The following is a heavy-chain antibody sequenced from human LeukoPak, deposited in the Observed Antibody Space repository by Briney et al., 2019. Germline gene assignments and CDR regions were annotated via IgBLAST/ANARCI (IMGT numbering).Heavy chain of an antibody. CDR1: GASINNHY. V-gene: IGHV4-59*11. D-gene: IGHD5-18*01. J-gene: IGHJ6*03. CDR3: ARGLHAMVNYYMDV. Sequence: PSETLSLTCTVSGASINNHYWRWIRQPPGKGLEWIGNIYYSGSTNYNPSLKSRVTISVDTSKNQFSLKLSSVTAADTAVYYCARGLHAMVNYYMDVWGKGTTVTISS. CDR2: IYYSGST.